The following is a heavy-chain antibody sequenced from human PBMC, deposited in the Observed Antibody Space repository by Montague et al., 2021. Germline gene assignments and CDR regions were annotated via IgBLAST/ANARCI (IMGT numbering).Heavy chain of an antibody. J-gene: IGHJ4*02. Sequence: SETLSLTCSVSGDSINGWYWSWIRQPPGKRLEWIGSVFYSGATNYNPSLKRRVTMSADTSKNQVSLKVNSVTAADTAVYYCARQGFYESGGFFIWGLGTLVTVSS. V-gene: IGHV4-59*13. D-gene: IGHD3-22*01. CDR1: GDSINGWY. CDR2: VFYSGAT. CDR3: ARQGFYESGGFFI.